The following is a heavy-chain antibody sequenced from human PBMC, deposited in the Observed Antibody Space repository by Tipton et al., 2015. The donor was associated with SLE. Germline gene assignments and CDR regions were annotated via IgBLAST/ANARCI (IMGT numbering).Heavy chain of an antibody. Sequence: SLRLSCVASGFSFSSNGMHWVRQAPGKGLEWVAFIRFDGSNKYYADSVKGRFTSSGDNAKNTLYLQMNSLRPEDRAVYYCAKSTLRNDYFDHWGQGTLVAVSS. V-gene: IGHV3-30*02. J-gene: IGHJ4*02. CDR1: GFSFSSNG. CDR2: IRFDGSNK. CDR3: AKSTLRNDYFDH. D-gene: IGHD5-12*01.